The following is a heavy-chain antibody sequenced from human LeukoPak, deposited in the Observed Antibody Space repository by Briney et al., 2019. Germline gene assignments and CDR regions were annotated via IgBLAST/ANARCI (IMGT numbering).Heavy chain of an antibody. CDR1: GFTFSSYAM. J-gene: IGHJ4*02. Sequence: PGGSLRLSCAASGFTFSSYAMSWVRQPPGKGLEWIGEIYHSGSTNYNPSLKSRVTISVDKSKNQFSLKLSSVTAADTAVYYCARASLTGYLYWGQGTLVTVSS. V-gene: IGHV4-4*02. CDR3: ARASLTGYLY. D-gene: IGHD3-9*01. CDR2: IYHSGST.